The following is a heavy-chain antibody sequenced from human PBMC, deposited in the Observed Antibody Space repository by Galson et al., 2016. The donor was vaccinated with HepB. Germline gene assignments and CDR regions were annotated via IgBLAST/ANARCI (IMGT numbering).Heavy chain of an antibody. J-gene: IGHJ6*02. CDR1: GFTFSSYG. CDR3: ARGSNYFDYYYYGMDV. Sequence: SLRLSCAASGFTFSSYGMHWVRQAPGKGPEWVAVIWYDGSNKYYADSVKGRFTISRDNSKNTLYLQMNSLRAEDTAVYYCARGSNYFDYYYYGMDVRGQGTTATVSS. CDR2: IWYDGSNK. V-gene: IGHV3-33*01. D-gene: IGHD4-11*01.